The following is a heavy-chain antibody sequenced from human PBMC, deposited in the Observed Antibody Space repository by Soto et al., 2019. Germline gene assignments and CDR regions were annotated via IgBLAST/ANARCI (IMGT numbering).Heavy chain of an antibody. D-gene: IGHD6-19*01. CDR1: GFTFSSYA. CDR2: ISGSGGST. CDR3: AANGRGSSGWSRFDY. Sequence: PGGSLSLSCAASGFTFSSYAMSWVRQAPGKGLEWVSAISGSGGSTYYADSVKGRFTISRDNSKNTLYLQMNSLRAEDTAVYYCAANGRGSSGWSRFDYWGQGTLVTVSS. V-gene: IGHV3-23*01. J-gene: IGHJ4*02.